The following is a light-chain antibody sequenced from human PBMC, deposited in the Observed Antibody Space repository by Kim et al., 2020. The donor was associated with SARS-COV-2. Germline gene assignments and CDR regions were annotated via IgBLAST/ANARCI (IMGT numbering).Light chain of an antibody. Sequence: EIVLTQSPATLSLSPGDTATLSCRASQSISSYLARYQQKPGQAPSLLIYGAYNRATGVPARFSGSRSGTDFTLTIKSLEPEDFAVYYCLQRSDWPLTFGGGTTVEIK. CDR2: GAY. V-gene: IGKV3-11*01. CDR1: QSISSY. J-gene: IGKJ4*01. CDR3: LQRSDWPLT.